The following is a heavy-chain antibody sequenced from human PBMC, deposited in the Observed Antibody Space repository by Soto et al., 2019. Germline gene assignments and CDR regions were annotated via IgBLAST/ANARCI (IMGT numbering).Heavy chain of an antibody. D-gene: IGHD3-22*01. J-gene: IGHJ4*02. CDR1: GFTFSPYG. CDR3: ASFPYDSSGYYYEEVVDY. Sequence: GGSLRLSCVASGFTFSPYGMNWVRQAPGKGLEWVSAISGSGGSTYYADSVKGRFTISRDNSKNTLYLQMNSLRAEDTAVYYCASFPYDSSGYYYEEVVDYWGQGTLVTVSS. CDR2: ISGSGGST. V-gene: IGHV3-23*01.